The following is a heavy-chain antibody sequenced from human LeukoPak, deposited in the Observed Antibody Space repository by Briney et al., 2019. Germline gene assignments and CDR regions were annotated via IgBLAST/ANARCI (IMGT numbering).Heavy chain of an antibody. Sequence: GGSLRLSCAASGFTFSSYAMSWVRHAPGKGREWVSAITGSGGSTFYADSVKGRFTISRDNSKNTLYLQMNSLRAEDTAVYYCASHTIDYYYDSSGYYPEYFQHWGQGTLVTVSS. CDR3: ASHTIDYYYDSSGYYPEYFQH. J-gene: IGHJ1*01. CDR1: GFTFSSYA. D-gene: IGHD3-22*01. V-gene: IGHV3-23*01. CDR2: ITGSGGST.